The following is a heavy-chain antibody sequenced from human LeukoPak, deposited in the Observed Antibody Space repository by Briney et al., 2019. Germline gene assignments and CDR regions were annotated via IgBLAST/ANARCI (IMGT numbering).Heavy chain of an antibody. CDR3: ARGIGYCSSTICSYYYYMDV. Sequence: SETLSLTCNVSGGSISNYYWSWIRQHPGKGLEWIANIYYSGSTNYNPSLKSRVTISVDTSKNQFSLKLNSVTAADTAVYYCARGIGYCSSTICSYYYYMDVWGKGTTVTVSS. J-gene: IGHJ6*03. CDR2: IYYSGST. V-gene: IGHV4-59*01. CDR1: GGSISNYY. D-gene: IGHD2-2*03.